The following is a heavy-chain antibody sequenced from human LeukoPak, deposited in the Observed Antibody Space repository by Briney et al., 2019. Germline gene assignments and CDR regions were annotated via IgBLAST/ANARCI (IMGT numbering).Heavy chain of an antibody. CDR3: ARATRLAYGGNSYYFDY. CDR2: IYYSGST. CDR1: GGSISSYY. J-gene: IGHJ4*02. Sequence: SETLSLTCAVSGGSISSYYWSWIRQPPGKGLEWIGYIYYSGSTNYNPSLKSRVTISVDTSKNQLSLKLSSVTAADTAVYYCARATRLAYGGNSYYFDYWGQGTLDTVSS. V-gene: IGHV4-59*01. D-gene: IGHD4-23*01.